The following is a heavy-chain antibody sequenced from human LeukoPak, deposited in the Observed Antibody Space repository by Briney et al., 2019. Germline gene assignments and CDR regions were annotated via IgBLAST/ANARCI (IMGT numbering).Heavy chain of an antibody. CDR2: IYYNGST. Sequence: SETLSLTCTVSGGSISGYYWSWIRQPPGKGLEWIGYIYYNGSTNSNSSLKSRVTISVDTSKNQFSLKLSSVTAADTAVYYCARALLQPYFDLWGRGTLVTVSS. D-gene: IGHD2-2*01. J-gene: IGHJ2*01. CDR1: GGSISGYY. V-gene: IGHV4-59*01. CDR3: ARALLQPYFDL.